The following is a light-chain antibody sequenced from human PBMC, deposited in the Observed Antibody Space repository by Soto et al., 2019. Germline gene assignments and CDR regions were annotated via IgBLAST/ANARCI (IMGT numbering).Light chain of an antibody. V-gene: IGLV1-40*01. Sequence: QSVLTQPPSVSGAPGQRVIISCTGSSSNSGAGYDVHWYQQLPGTAPKLLIYGNSNRPSGVPDRFSGSKSGTSASLAITGLQAEDEADYYCQSYDSSLSGYVVFGGGTQLTVL. CDR1: SSNSGAGYD. CDR3: QSYDSSLSGYVV. CDR2: GNS. J-gene: IGLJ2*01.